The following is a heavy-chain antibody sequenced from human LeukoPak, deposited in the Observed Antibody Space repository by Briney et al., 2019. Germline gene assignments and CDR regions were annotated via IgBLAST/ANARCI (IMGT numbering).Heavy chain of an antibody. J-gene: IGHJ5*02. CDR2: IYHSGST. D-gene: IGHD6-6*01. CDR1: GGSISSGGYY. V-gene: IGHV4-30-2*01. CDR3: ARGGAARGWFDP. Sequence: SETLSLTCTVSGGSISSGGYYWSWIRQPPGKGLEWIGYIYHSGSTYYNPSLKSRVTISVDRSKNQFSLKLSSVTAADTAVYYCARGGAARGWFDPWGQGTLVTVSS.